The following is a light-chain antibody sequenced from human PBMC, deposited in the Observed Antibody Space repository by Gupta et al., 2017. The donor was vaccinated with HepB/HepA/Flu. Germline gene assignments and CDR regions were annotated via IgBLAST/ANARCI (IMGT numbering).Light chain of an antibody. CDR3: SSYTSSSIVT. V-gene: IGLV2-18*02. CDR2: EVS. J-gene: IGLJ2*01. CDR1: SDDDGSYNR. Sequence: QSALTQPPAVSGSPGQSVTISCTGISDDDGSYNRVSWYQQSPGTVPKLMIFEVSNRPSGVPYRFSGSNSGNTAFLTISGLQAEDEADYYCSSYTSSSIVTFGGGTKLTVL.